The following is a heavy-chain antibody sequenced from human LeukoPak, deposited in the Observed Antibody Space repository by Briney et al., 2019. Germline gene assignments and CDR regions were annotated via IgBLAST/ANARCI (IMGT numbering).Heavy chain of an antibody. CDR1: GFTFTHYY. Sequence: GASVKVSCKASGFTFTHYYLHWVRQAPGQGAEWRGWISTNNGDTDYAQKVQGRVRMTTDTSISTAYMDLSRLTSDDTAMYYCAREGPLSSIKHWGQGTLVTVSS. CDR3: AREGPLSSIKH. CDR2: ISTNNGDT. V-gene: IGHV1-2*02. J-gene: IGHJ1*01. D-gene: IGHD5-12*01.